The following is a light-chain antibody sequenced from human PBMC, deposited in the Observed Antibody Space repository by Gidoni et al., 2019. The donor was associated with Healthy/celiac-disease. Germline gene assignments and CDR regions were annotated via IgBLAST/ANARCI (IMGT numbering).Light chain of an antibody. CDR1: KLGDKY. J-gene: IGLJ1*01. CDR2: QDS. Sequence: SYELPQPPSVSVSPGQTASITCPGDKLGDKYACWYQQKPGQSPVLVIYQDSKRPSGIPERFSGSNSGNTATLTISGTQAMDEADYYCQAWDSSTRVFGTGTKVTVL. V-gene: IGLV3-1*01. CDR3: QAWDSSTRV.